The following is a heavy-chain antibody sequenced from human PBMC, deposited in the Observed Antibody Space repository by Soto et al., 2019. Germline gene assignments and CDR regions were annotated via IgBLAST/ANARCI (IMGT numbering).Heavy chain of an antibody. CDR1: GFTCTRAW. J-gene: IGHJ4*01. V-gene: IGHV3-15*07. CDR3: AADLPDWGAYAFDY. CDR2: AKSEINGGAV. Sequence: GGSLRLFCAASGFTCTRAWLNLVRQAPGKGLEWVGRAKSEINGGAVDYAAPVKGRFTISRDASQNTVYLQMNSLRADDTAVYYCAADLPDWGAYAFDYWGHGTQVTVSP. D-gene: IGHD3-16*01.